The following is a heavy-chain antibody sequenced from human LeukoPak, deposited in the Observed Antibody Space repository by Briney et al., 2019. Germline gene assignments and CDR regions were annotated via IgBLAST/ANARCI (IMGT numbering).Heavy chain of an antibody. V-gene: IGHV3-73*01. D-gene: IGHD6-13*01. CDR1: GFTFSGSV. CDR2: IRSKTDNYAT. Sequence: GGSLRLSCAASGFTFSGSVMHWVRQASGKGLEWVGRIRSKTDNYATAYAASVKGRFTISRDDSKNTAYLQMNSLKTEDTAVYYCTSGSGSDFDYWGQGTLVTVSS. CDR3: TSGSGSDFDY. J-gene: IGHJ4*02.